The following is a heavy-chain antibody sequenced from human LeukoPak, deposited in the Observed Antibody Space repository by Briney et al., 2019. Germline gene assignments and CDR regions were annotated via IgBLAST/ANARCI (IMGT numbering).Heavy chain of an antibody. V-gene: IGHV1-8*01. Sequence: ASVKVSCKASGYTFSSYDINWVRQAAGQGLEWMGWMNPNSGNAGYAQKFQGRISITRNTSTNTAYMELSGLRSEDTAVYYCARGPRGTSPDYWGQGTLVTVSS. J-gene: IGHJ4*02. CDR3: ARGPRGTSPDY. CDR2: MNPNSGNA. D-gene: IGHD2-2*01. CDR1: GYTFSSYD.